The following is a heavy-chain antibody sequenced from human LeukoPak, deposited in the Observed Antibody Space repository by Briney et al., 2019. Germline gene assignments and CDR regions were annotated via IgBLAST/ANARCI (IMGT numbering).Heavy chain of an antibody. D-gene: IGHD3-16*01. J-gene: IGHJ6*04. V-gene: IGHV3-7*01. CDR2: IKEDGSDK. CDR3: VRESGVWVGPGIGRPLDV. Sequence: PGGSLRLSCAASGFTFSTYWMSWVRQAPGRGLEWVANIKEDGSDKQYVDSVQGRFTIPRDNAGNSLHLQMNSLRVEDTAVYYCVRESGVWVGPGIGRPLDVWGKGTAVTVSS. CDR1: GFTFSTYW.